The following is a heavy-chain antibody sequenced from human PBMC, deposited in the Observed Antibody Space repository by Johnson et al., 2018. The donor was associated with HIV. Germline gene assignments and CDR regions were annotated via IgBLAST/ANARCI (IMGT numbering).Heavy chain of an antibody. CDR1: GFTFSSFD. J-gene: IGHJ3*02. D-gene: IGHD3-9*01. CDR3: ASVYYDILTGYYYDALDI. CDR2: ISYDGSNK. Sequence: VQLVESGGGVVQPGRSLRLSCAASGFTFSSFDMHWVRQAPGKGLEWVALISYDGSNKYYADSVKGRFTISRHNSKTTLYLQMNSLSAEDTAVYYCASVYYDILTGYYYDALDIWGRGTMVTVSS. V-gene: IGHV3-30-3*01.